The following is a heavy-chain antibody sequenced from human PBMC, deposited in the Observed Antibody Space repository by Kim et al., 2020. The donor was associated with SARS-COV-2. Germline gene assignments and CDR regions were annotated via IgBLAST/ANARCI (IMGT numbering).Heavy chain of an antibody. V-gene: IGHV1-8*01. D-gene: IGHD1-26*01. J-gene: IGHJ5*02. Sequence: GYAQKFQGRVTMTRNTSISTAYMELSSLRSEDTAVYYCARVSRLSWEFDPWGQGTLVTVSS. CDR3: ARVSRLSWEFDP.